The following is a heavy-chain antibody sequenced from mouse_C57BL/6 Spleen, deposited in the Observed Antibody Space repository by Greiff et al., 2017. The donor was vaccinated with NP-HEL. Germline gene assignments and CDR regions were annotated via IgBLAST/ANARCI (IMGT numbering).Heavy chain of an antibody. CDR2: ISDGGSYT. CDR1: GFTFSSYA. CDR3: ASTMVTGGYFDY. V-gene: IGHV5-4*03. D-gene: IGHD2-2*01. Sequence: EVKLLESGGGLVKPGGSLKLSCAASGFTFSSYAMSWVRQTPEKRLEWVATISDGGSYTYYPDNVKGRFTISRDNAKNNLYLQMSHLKSEDTAMYYCASTMVTGGYFDYWGQSTTLTVSS. J-gene: IGHJ2*01.